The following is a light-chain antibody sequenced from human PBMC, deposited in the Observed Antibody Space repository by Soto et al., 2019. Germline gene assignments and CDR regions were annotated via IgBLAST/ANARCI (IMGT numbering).Light chain of an antibody. CDR2: GAS. Sequence: EIVLTQSPGTLSLSPGERAALSCRASQSVSSSYLAWYHQKPGQAPRLLIYGASSRATGIPDRFSGGGSGTDFTLTINRLEPEDFAVYYCQHYVTWPLTFGGGTKVE. CDR3: QHYVTWPLT. CDR1: QSVSSSY. V-gene: IGKV3-20*01. J-gene: IGKJ4*01.